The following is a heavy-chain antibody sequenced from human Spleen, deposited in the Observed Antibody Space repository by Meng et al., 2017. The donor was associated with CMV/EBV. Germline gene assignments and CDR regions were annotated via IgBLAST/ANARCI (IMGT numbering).Heavy chain of an antibody. V-gene: IGHV3-30-3*01. CDR3: ARAYVDIVATISGFDP. D-gene: IGHD5-12*01. CDR2: ISYDGSNK. CDR1: GFTFSSYA. Sequence: QVEVVESGGGVVQPGRSLRLSCAASGFTFSSYAMHWVRQAPGKGLEWVAVISYDGSNKYYADSVKGRFTISRDNSKNTLYLQMNSLRAEDTAVYYCARAYVDIVATISGFDPWGQGTLVTVSS. J-gene: IGHJ5*02.